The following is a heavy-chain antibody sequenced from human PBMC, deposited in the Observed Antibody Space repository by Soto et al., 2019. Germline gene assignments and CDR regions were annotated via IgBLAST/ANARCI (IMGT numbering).Heavy chain of an antibody. CDR3: ARDLDRRRYHELSY. J-gene: IGHJ4*02. Sequence: QVQLVQSGTEVKRPGASVKVTCKASGYTFTNYGISWVRQAPGQGLEWMGWISVYNGNTNYAQKLQGRVTMTTDTCTSTAYMEVRSLRSDDTAVYYCARDLDRRRYHELSYWGQGTLVTVSS. V-gene: IGHV1-18*04. D-gene: IGHD2-2*01. CDR1: GYTFTNYG. CDR2: ISVYNGNT.